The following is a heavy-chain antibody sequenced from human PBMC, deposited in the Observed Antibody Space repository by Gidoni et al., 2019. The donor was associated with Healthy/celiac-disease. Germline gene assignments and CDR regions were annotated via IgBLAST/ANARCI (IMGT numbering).Heavy chain of an antibody. Sequence: EVQLVESGGGLVQPGGSLRLPWAASGFTFSSYSMNWVRQAPGKGLEWFSYISSSSSTIYYADSVKGRFTISRDNAKNSLYLQMNSLRAEDTAVYYCASLVLRFLGGLDYYYYGMDVWGQGTTVTVSS. D-gene: IGHD3-3*01. CDR2: ISSSSSTI. V-gene: IGHV3-48*04. CDR1: GFTFSSYS. CDR3: ASLVLRFLGGLDYYYYGMDV. J-gene: IGHJ6*02.